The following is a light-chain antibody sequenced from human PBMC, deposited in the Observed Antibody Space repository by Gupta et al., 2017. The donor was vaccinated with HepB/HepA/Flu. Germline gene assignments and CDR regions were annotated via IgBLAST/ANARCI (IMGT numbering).Light chain of an antibody. J-gene: IGKJ4*01. CDR1: QSVSSY. CDR3: QQRSNWPPALT. Sequence: EIVLTRSPATLSLSPGERATLSCRASQSVSSYLAWYQQKPGQAPRLLIYDASNRAKGITARFSGSGAGKDFNLTISSREPEDFEVYYCQQRSNWPPALTFGGGTKVEIK. CDR2: DAS. V-gene: IGKV3-11*01.